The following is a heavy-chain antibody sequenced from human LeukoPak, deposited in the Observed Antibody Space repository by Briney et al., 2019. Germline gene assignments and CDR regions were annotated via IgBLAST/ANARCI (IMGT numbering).Heavy chain of an antibody. CDR3: ARAGVDGGNPGVLY. CDR1: GGSMRNYY. D-gene: IGHD4-23*01. V-gene: IGHV4-59*01. J-gene: IGHJ4*02. Sequence: PSETLSLTCTVSGGSMRNYYWSWIRQPPGKGLEWIGYIYYSGSTNYNPSLKSRVTISVDTSRNQFSLRLSSVTAADTAVYYCARAGVDGGNPGVLYWGQGTLVTASS. CDR2: IYYSGST.